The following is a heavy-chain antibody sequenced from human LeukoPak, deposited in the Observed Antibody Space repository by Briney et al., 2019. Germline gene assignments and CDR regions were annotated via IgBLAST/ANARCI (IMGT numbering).Heavy chain of an antibody. D-gene: IGHD1-1*01. Sequence: ASVKVSCKASGYTFTSYGISWVRQAPGQGVEWMGWISAYNGNTNYAQKLQGRVTMTTDTSTSTAYMELRSLRSDDTAVYYCARENWNDVGDYYYYMDVWGKGTTVTVSS. V-gene: IGHV1-18*01. CDR3: ARENWNDVGDYYYYMDV. CDR1: GYTFTSYG. J-gene: IGHJ6*03. CDR2: ISAYNGNT.